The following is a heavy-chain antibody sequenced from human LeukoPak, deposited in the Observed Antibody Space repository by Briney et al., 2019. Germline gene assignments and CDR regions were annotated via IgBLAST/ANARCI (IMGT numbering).Heavy chain of an antibody. CDR2: IRYDGSNK. D-gene: IGHD3-3*01. J-gene: IGHJ4*02. V-gene: IGHV3-30*02. Sequence: PGGSLRLSCAASGFTFSSYGMHWVRQAPGKGLEWVAFIRYDGSNKYYADSVKGRFTISRDNSKNTLYLQINSLRAEDTAVYYCAKDLPRYYDFWSGFDYWGQGTLVTVSS. CDR3: AKDLPRYYDFWSGFDY. CDR1: GFTFSSYG.